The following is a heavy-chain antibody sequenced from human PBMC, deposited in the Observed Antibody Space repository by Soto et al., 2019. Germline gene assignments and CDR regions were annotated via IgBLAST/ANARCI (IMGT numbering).Heavy chain of an antibody. Sequence: GGSLRLSCAASGFTFSSYAMHWVRQAAGKGLEWVAVISYDGSNKYYADSVKCRFTISRDKSKNTLYLQMNSLRAEDTAVYYCARDPEYYGSGSSVIFDYWGQGTLVTVSS. J-gene: IGHJ4*02. CDR1: GFTFSSYA. D-gene: IGHD3-10*01. CDR3: ARDPEYYGSGSSVIFDY. CDR2: ISYDGSNK. V-gene: IGHV3-30*14.